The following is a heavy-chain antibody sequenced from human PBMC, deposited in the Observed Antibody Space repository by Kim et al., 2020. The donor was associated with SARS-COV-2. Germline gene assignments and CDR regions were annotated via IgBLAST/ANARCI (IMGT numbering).Heavy chain of an antibody. J-gene: IGHJ6*03. CDR1: GFTFSNAW. Sequence: GGSLRLSCAASGFTFSNAWMSWVRQAPGKGLEWVGRIKSKTDGGTTDYAAPVKGRFTISRDDSKNTLYLQMNSLKTEDTAVYYCTTNAYYYDSSGYYYGYYYMDVWGKGTTVTVSS. D-gene: IGHD3-22*01. CDR2: IKSKTDGGTT. V-gene: IGHV3-15*01. CDR3: TTNAYYYDSSGYYYGYYYMDV.